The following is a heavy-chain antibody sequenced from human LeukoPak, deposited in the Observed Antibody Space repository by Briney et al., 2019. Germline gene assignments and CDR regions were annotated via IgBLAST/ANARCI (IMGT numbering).Heavy chain of an antibody. J-gene: IGHJ4*02. CDR1: SGSISSDY. CDR3: AGWQGATRDFDY. V-gene: IGHV4-59*01. CDR2: IYYSGST. D-gene: IGHD1-26*01. Sequence: PSETLSLTCTVSSGSISSDYWSWIRQPPGKGLEWIGYIYYSGSTNYNPSLKSRVTISLDTSRSQFSLKLTSVTAADTAVYYCAGWQGATRDFDYWGQGTLVTVSS.